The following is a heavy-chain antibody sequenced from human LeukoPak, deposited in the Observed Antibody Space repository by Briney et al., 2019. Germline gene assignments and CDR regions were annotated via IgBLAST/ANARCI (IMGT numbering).Heavy chain of an antibody. D-gene: IGHD2-15*01. Sequence: SETLSLTCTVSGYSISSGYYWGWIRQPPGKGLVWIGSIYHSGSTYYNPSLKSRVTISVDTSKNQFSLKLSSVTAADTAVYYCARYSSYFDYWGQGTLVTVSS. CDR3: ARYSSYFDY. CDR2: IYHSGST. J-gene: IGHJ4*02. V-gene: IGHV4-38-2*02. CDR1: GYSISSGYY.